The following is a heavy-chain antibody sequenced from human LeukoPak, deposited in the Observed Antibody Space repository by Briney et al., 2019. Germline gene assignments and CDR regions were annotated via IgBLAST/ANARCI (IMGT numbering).Heavy chain of an antibody. D-gene: IGHD3-3*01. CDR3: ARGPSYYDFWSGYYGPFDY. CDR1: GFTGRSNY. J-gene: IGHJ4*02. V-gene: IGHV3-53*01. Sequence: GSLRLFCGAFGFTGRSNYMSWVRQAPGKGLEVGSVFYSGGSTYYADSVKGRFTISRDNSKNTLYLQMNSLRAEDTAVYYCARGPSYYDFWSGYYGPFDYWGQGTLVTVSS. CDR2: FYSGGST.